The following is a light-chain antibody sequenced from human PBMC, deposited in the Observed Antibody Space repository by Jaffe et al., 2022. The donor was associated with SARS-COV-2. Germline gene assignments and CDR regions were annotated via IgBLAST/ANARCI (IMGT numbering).Light chain of an antibody. CDR2: SNN. V-gene: IGLV1-44*01. CDR3: AAWDDSLNGWV. Sequence: QSVLTQPPSASGTPGQRVTISCSGSSSNIGSRTVNWYQQLPGTAPKLLIYSNNQRPSGVPDRFSASKSGTSASLAISGLQSEDEADYSCAAWDDSLNGWVFGGGTTLTVL. CDR1: SSNIGSRT. J-gene: IGLJ3*02.